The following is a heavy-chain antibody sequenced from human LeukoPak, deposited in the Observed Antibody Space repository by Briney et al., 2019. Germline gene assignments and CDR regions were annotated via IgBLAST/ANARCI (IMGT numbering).Heavy chain of an antibody. J-gene: IGHJ3*02. CDR1: GFTFSTYS. Sequence: GGSLRLSCAASGFTFSTYSMNWVRQAPGKGLEWVSFINFYGSYIYYADSVRGRFTISRDSAKDSLFPQMNSLRAEDTAIYYCARNIERRSAFDMWGQGTMVTVSS. V-gene: IGHV3-21*01. CDR2: INFYGSYI. D-gene: IGHD5-24*01. CDR3: ARNIERRSAFDM.